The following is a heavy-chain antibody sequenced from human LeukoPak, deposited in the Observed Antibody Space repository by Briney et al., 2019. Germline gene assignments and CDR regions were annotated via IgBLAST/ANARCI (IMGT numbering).Heavy chain of an antibody. Sequence: KSSETLSLTCTVSGGSISSSSYYWGWIRQPPGKGLEWIGSIYYSGSTYYNPSLKSRVTISVDTSKNQFSLKLSSVTAADTAVYYCARVTVRSGWHFDYWGQGTLVTVSS. V-gene: IGHV4-39*07. CDR3: ARVTVRSGWHFDY. CDR2: IYYSGST. CDR1: GGSISSSSYY. J-gene: IGHJ4*02. D-gene: IGHD6-19*01.